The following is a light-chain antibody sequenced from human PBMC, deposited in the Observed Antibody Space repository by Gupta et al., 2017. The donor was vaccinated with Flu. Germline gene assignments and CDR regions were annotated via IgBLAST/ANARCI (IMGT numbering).Light chain of an antibody. CDR1: QSVSSSY. V-gene: IGKV3-20*01. CDR3: QQYGSSPLT. Sequence: ESVLTQSPGTLSLSPGDRATLSCRASQSVSSSYLAWYQQKPGQAPRLLIYGASSRATGIPDRFSGSGSGTDFTLTIIRLEAEDFAVYYCQQYGSSPLTFGGGTKVEIK. J-gene: IGKJ4*01. CDR2: GAS.